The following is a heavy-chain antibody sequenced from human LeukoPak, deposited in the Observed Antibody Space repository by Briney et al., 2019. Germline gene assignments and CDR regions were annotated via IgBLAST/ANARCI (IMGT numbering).Heavy chain of an antibody. CDR3: ARVSGSYYFRYFDY. CDR2: INHSGST. V-gene: IGHV4-34*01. D-gene: IGHD1-26*01. CDR1: GRSFSGYY. J-gene: IGHJ4*02. Sequence: SETLSLTCAVYGRSFSGYYWSWIRQPPGKGLEWIGEINHSGSTNYNPSLKSRVTISVDTSKNQFSLKLSSVTAADTAVYYCARVSGSYYFRYFDYWGQGTLVTVSS.